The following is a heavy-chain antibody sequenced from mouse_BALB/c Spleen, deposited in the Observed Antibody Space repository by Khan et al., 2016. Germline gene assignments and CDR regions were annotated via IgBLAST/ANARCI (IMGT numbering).Heavy chain of an antibody. CDR1: GYSITSDYA. V-gene: IGHV3-2*02. Sequence: EVQLQESGPGLVKPSQSLSLTCTVTGYSITSDYAWNWIRQFPGNKLEWMGYISYSGSTSYNPSLKSRISITRDTSKNQFFLQLNSVATEDTATYYWACNNYDRGYFDYWGQGTTLTVSS. CDR2: ISYSGST. CDR3: ACNNYDRGYFDY. J-gene: IGHJ2*01. D-gene: IGHD2-12*01.